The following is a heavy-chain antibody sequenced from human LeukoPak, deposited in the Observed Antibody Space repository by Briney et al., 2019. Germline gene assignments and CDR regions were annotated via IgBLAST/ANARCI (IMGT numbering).Heavy chain of an antibody. J-gene: IGHJ5*02. Sequence: SSETLSLTCAVYGGSFSGYYWSWIRQPPGKGLEWIGEINHSGGTNYNPSLKSRVTISVGTSQKHFSLKLSSVTAPDTAVYYCARSAVIRPRYNNWFDPGGQGTLVAVSS. CDR2: INHSGGT. CDR3: ARSAVIRPRYNNWFDP. CDR1: GGSFSGYY. V-gene: IGHV4-34*01. D-gene: IGHD2/OR15-2a*01.